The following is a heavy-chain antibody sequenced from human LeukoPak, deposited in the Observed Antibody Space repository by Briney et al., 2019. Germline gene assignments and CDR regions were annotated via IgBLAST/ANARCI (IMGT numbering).Heavy chain of an antibody. CDR1: GGTFSSYA. D-gene: IGHD2-2*01. CDR3: ARFLSIVVVPAAIGGWFDP. Sequence: SVKVSCKASGGTFSSYAISWVRQAPGQGLEWMGRIIPILGIANYAQKFQGRVTITADKSTSTAYMELSSLRSEDTAVYYCARFLSIVVVPAAIGGWFDPWGQGTLVTVSS. CDR2: IIPILGIA. J-gene: IGHJ5*02. V-gene: IGHV1-69*04.